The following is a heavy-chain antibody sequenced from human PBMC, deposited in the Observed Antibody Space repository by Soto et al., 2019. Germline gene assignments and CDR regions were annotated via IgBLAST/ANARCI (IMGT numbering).Heavy chain of an antibody. Sequence: GGSLRLSCAASGFIFSDYYMSWIRQAPGKGLERVSYISSSGGTINYADSVKGRFTISRDNAKNSMYLQMNSLRAEDTAVYYCARVGARGYEYIWGSPRGLDYWGQGTLVTVSS. D-gene: IGHD3-16*01. CDR3: ARVGARGYEYIWGSPRGLDY. V-gene: IGHV3-11*01. CDR2: ISSSGGTI. J-gene: IGHJ4*02. CDR1: GFIFSDYY.